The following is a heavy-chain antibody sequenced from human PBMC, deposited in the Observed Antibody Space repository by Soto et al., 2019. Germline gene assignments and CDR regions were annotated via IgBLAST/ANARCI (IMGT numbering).Heavy chain of an antibody. V-gene: IGHV3-23*01. CDR1: GFSFGSYA. CDR3: ARWSCIYY. CDR2: ISGSDGKT. Sequence: PGGSLRLSCAASGFSFGSYALSWVRQAPGKGLEWVSTISGSDGKTFYADSVKVRFSISRDTSQSTLYLQMNSLRADDTALYSCARWSCIYYWGQGTRARVSS. D-gene: IGHD3-10*01. J-gene: IGHJ4*03.